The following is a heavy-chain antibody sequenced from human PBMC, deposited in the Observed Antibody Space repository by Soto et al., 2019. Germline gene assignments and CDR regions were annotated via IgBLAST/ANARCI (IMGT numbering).Heavy chain of an antibody. CDR3: AFGNLSYYFDY. J-gene: IGHJ4*02. Sequence: VGSLRLCCAASGFTFSGFGMHWVRQAPGKGLEWVAIIWYDGSDKYYADSVKGRFTISRDNSKNTLYLQMNSLRAEDTAVYHCAFGNLSYYFDYWGQGTPVTVSS. CDR1: GFTFSGFG. CDR2: IWYDGSDK. D-gene: IGHD3-16*01. V-gene: IGHV3-33*01.